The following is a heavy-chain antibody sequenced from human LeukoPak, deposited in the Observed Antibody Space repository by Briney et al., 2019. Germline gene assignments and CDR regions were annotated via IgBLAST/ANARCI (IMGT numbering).Heavy chain of an antibody. V-gene: IGHV3-66*01. D-gene: IGHD3-10*01. CDR3: AREGSRYYGSGTTITALTH. CDR2: IYSGGST. CDR1: GFTVSGNY. J-gene: IGHJ4*02. Sequence: GGSLRLSCAASGFTVSGNYMSWVRQAPGKGLEWVSVIYSGGSTYYADSVKGRLTISRDNSKNTLYLQMNSLRAEDTAVYYCAREGSRYYGSGTTITALTHWGQGTLVTVSS.